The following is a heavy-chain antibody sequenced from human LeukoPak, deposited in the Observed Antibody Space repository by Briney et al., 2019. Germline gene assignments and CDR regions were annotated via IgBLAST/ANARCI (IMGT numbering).Heavy chain of an antibody. J-gene: IGHJ4*02. V-gene: IGHV5-51*01. Sequence: GESLKISCEGSGYRLTSYWIAWVRQRLGKGLEWMGIIYPGDSDTRYNPSFQGQVTISADKSISTAYLQWSSLKASDTAVYYCARQLTRFSDFDYWGQGTLVTVSS. CDR2: IYPGDSDT. CDR1: GYRLTSYW. D-gene: IGHD3-10*01. CDR3: ARQLTRFSDFDY.